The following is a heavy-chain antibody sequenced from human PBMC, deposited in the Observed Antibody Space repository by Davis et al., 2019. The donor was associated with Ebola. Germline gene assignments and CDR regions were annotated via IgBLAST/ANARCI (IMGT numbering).Heavy chain of an antibody. CDR1: GGSISSGDYY. V-gene: IGHV4-30-4*01. Sequence: MPSETLSLTCTVSGGSISSGDYYWSWIRQPPGKGLEWIGYIYYSGSTYYHPSLKSRVTISVDTSKNQFSLKLSSVTAADTAVYYCARGEHCSSTSCFMYYYYGMDVWGQGTTVTVSS. D-gene: IGHD2-2*01. CDR3: ARGEHCSSTSCFMYYYYGMDV. J-gene: IGHJ6*02. CDR2: IYYSGST.